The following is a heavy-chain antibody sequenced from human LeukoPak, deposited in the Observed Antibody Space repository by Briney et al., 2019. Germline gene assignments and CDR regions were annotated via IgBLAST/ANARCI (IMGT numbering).Heavy chain of an antibody. Sequence: GGSLRLSCAASGFTFSNAWVGWVRQAPGKGLEWVGRIKSKTDGGTTDYAAPVKGRFTISRDDSKNTLYLQMSSLKTEDTAVYYCTLQGYCRSTSCPDYYYYGVDVWGKGTTVTVSS. V-gene: IGHV3-15*01. CDR2: IKSKTDGGTT. D-gene: IGHD2-2*01. CDR1: GFTFSNAW. CDR3: TLQGYCRSTSCPDYYYYGVDV. J-gene: IGHJ6*04.